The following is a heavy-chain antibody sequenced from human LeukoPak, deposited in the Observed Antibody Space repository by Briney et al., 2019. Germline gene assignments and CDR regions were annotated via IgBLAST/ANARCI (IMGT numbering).Heavy chain of an antibody. CDR1: GGSFSGYY. V-gene: IGHV4-34*01. CDR2: INHSGST. D-gene: IGHD6-25*01. Sequence: PSETLSLTCAVYGGSFSGYYWSWIRQPPGKGLEWIGEINHSGSTNYNPSLESRVTISVDTSKNQFSLKLSSVTAADPAVYYCARGAFPPYSSGSFPRGSHLVSLDYWGQGTLVTVSS. J-gene: IGHJ4*02. CDR3: ARGAFPPYSSGSFPRGSHLVSLDY.